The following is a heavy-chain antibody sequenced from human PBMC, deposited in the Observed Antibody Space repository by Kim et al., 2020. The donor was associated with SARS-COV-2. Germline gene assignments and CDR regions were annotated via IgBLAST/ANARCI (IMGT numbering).Heavy chain of an antibody. Sequence: SLKGRFTISRDNAKNSLYLQMNSLRAEDTALYYCARVSGNCGGDCYGVDVWGQGTTVTVSS. V-gene: IGHV3-11*06. J-gene: IGHJ6*02. CDR3: ARVSGNCGGDCYGVDV. D-gene: IGHD2-21*01.